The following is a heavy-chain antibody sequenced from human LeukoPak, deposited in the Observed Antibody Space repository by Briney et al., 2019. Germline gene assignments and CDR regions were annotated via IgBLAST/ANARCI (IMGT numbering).Heavy chain of an antibody. Sequence: ASAKVSCKASGYTFTSYGISWMRQAPGQGLEWVGWISTYNGNTDYPQKLQGRVTLTTDTSTSTAYMELRSLRSDDTAVYYCARGGVGHCSGGSCPTSWFDPWGQGTLVTVSS. V-gene: IGHV1-18*01. CDR3: ARGGVGHCSGGSCPTSWFDP. J-gene: IGHJ5*02. CDR1: GYTFTSYG. CDR2: ISTYNGNT. D-gene: IGHD2-15*01.